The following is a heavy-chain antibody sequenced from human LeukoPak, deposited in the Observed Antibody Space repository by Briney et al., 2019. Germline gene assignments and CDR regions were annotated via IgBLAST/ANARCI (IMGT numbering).Heavy chain of an antibody. Sequence: SETLSLTCTVSGGSISSYYWSWIRQPPGKGLEWIGYIYYSGSTYYNPSLKSRVTISVDTSKNQFSLKLSSVTAADTAVYYCGRGGGGYCSSTSCQIDYWGQGTLVTVSS. CDR3: GRGGGGYCSSTSCQIDY. J-gene: IGHJ4*02. V-gene: IGHV4-59*06. CDR2: IYYSGST. D-gene: IGHD2-2*01. CDR1: GGSISSYY.